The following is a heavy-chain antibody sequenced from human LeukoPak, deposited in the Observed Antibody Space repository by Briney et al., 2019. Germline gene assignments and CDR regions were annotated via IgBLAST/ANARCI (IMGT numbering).Heavy chain of an antibody. CDR1: GFSFSHYS. V-gene: IGHV3-7*01. J-gene: IGHJ4*02. CDR3: ARLSDRVTTYDY. CDR2: IDPDRTWT. D-gene: IGHD4-17*01. Sequence: GGSLRLSCAASGFSFSHYSMSWVRQGPGKGLDWVATIDPDRTWTAYVDSVKGRFTISGDNVQNSLHLQMDSLRADDTAVYYCARLSDRVTTYDYWGQGTQVTVSS.